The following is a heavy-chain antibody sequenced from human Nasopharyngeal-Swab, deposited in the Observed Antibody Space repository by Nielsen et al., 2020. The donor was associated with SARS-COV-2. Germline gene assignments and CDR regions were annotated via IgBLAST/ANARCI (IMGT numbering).Heavy chain of an antibody. CDR1: GFTFSSYA. V-gene: IGHV3-23*01. CDR2: ISGSGGST. D-gene: IGHD2-15*01. J-gene: IGHJ6*02. Sequence: GGSLRLTCAASGFTFSSYAMSWDRQAPGKGLEWVSAISGSGGSTYYADSVKGRFTISRDNAKNSLYLQMNSLRDEDTAVYYCATTPNYYYYGMDVWGQGTTVTVSS. CDR3: ATTPNYYYYGMDV.